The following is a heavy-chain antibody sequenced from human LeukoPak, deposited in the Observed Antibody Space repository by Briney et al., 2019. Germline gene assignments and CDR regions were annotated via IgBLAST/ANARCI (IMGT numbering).Heavy chain of an antibody. CDR1: GFTFSSYE. Sequence: GGSLRLSCAASGFTFSSYEMNWVRQAPGKGLEWVSYISSSGSTIYYADSVKGRFTISRDNAKNSLYLQMNSLRAEDTAVYYCARDVGSGWSAGFGYWGQGTLVTVSS. V-gene: IGHV3-48*03. D-gene: IGHD6-19*01. CDR3: ARDVGSGWSAGFGY. CDR2: ISSSGSTI. J-gene: IGHJ4*02.